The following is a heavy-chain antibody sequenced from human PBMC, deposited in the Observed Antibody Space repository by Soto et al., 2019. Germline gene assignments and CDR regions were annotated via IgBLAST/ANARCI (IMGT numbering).Heavy chain of an antibody. Sequence: ASVKVSCKASGYTFTSYYMHWVRQAPGQGLEWMGIINPSGGSTSYAQKFQGRVTMTRDTSTSTAYMELSSLRSEDTAVYYCARGDFDLYYYYYYGMDVWGQGTTVTVSS. V-gene: IGHV1-46*01. CDR2: INPSGGST. J-gene: IGHJ6*02. CDR1: GYTFTSYY. CDR3: ARGDFDLYYYYYYGMDV.